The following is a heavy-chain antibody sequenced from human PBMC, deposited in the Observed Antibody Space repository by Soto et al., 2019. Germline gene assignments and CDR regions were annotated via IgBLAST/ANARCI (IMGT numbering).Heavy chain of an antibody. J-gene: IGHJ1*01. D-gene: IGHD4-17*01. V-gene: IGHV4-59*01. CDR2: IHYSGST. Sequence: QVQLQESGPGLVKPSETLSLTCSVSGGSISSYLCSWIRQPPGKGLEWIGYIHYSGSTNYNPSLKSRDTISADTSKNQFSLKLSSVTAADTALYYCATEYGDYGVVGSWGQGTLVTVSS. CDR3: ATEYGDYGVVGS. CDR1: GGSISSYL.